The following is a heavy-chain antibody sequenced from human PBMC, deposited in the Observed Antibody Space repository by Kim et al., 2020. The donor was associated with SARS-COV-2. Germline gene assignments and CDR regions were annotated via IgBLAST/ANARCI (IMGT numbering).Heavy chain of an antibody. V-gene: IGHV1-3*01. J-gene: IGHJ6*02. CDR2: INAGNGNT. CDR3: ARGFLEWLLSLDYYYYGMDV. Sequence: ASVKVSCKASGYTFTSYAMHWVRQAPGQRLEWMGWINAGNGNTKYSQKFQGRVTITRDTSASTAYMELSSLRSEDTAVYYCARGFLEWLLSLDYYYYGMDVWGQGTTVTVSS. D-gene: IGHD3-3*01. CDR1: GYTFTSYA.